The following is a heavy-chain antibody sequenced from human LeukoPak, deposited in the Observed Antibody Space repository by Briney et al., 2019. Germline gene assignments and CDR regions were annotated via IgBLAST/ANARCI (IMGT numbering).Heavy chain of an antibody. D-gene: IGHD2-8*02. CDR2: ISYSGYT. CDR1: GGSISSYY. Sequence: PSETLSLTCTVSGGSISSYYWSWIRQPPGKGLEWIGYISYSGYTNYNPSLKSRVTISVDTSKNQFSLKLSSVTAADTAVYYCARAGTGYSHFDYWGQGTLVTVSS. J-gene: IGHJ4*02. CDR3: ARAGTGYSHFDY. V-gene: IGHV4-59*01.